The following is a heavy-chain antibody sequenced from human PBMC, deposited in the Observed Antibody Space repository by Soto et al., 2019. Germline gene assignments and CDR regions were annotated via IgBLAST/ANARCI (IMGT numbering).Heavy chain of an antibody. CDR1: GFTFTSSA. CDR3: AEDKTTVTTSYYYGMDV. J-gene: IGHJ6*02. CDR2: TVVGSGNT. V-gene: IGHV1-58*01. Sequence: SVKVSCKASGFTFTSSAVQWVRQARGQRLDWIGWTVVGSGNTNYAQKFQERVTITRDMSTSTAYMELSSLRSEDTAVYYCAEDKTTVTTSYYYGMDVWGQGSTVTVS. D-gene: IGHD4-4*01.